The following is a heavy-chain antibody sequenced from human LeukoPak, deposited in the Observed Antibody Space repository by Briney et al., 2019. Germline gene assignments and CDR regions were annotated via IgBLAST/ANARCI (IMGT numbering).Heavy chain of an antibody. CDR2: IKQDGSEK. D-gene: IGHD6-13*01. V-gene: IGHV3-7*01. CDR1: GFTFSSYW. Sequence: SGGSLRLSCAASGFTFSSYWMSWVRQAPGKGLEWVANIKQDGSEKYYVDPVKGRFTISRDNAKNALYLQMNSLRGEDTAVYYCARGRSSSWSLRDYYYMDVWGKGTTVTVSS. J-gene: IGHJ6*03. CDR3: ARGRSSSWSLRDYYYMDV.